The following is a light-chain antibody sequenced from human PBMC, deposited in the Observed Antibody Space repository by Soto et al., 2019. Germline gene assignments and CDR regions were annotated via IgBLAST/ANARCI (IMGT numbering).Light chain of an antibody. V-gene: IGKV1-5*03. CDR1: QSINSW. CDR2: KAS. J-gene: IGKJ4*01. Sequence: DIQMTQSPSTLSASVGDRVTIPCRSSQSINSWLAWYQQKSGKAPKLLIYKASGLESGVPSRFSGSGSGTEFTLIISSLQPDDFATYYCQQYNSYPLTFGGGTKVDIK. CDR3: QQYNSYPLT.